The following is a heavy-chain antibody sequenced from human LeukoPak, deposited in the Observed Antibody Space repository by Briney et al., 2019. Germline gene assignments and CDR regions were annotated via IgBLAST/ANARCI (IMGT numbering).Heavy chain of an antibody. V-gene: IGHV3-7*01. J-gene: IGHJ4*02. CDR2: INQGGSDK. CDR3: TRDRSRAEDD. D-gene: IGHD1-14*01. Sequence: PGGSLRLSCAASGFTFSGHWMSWVRQAPGKGLEWVANINQGGSDKYYVDSVKGRFTISRDNANNLLHLQMNSLRGEDTAEYYCTRDRSRAEDDWGQGTLVTVSS. CDR1: GFTFSGHW.